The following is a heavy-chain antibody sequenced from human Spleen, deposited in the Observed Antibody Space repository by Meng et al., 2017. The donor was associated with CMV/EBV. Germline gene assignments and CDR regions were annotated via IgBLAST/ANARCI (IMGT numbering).Heavy chain of an antibody. CDR3: ARGGNKWELLSLGLDP. V-gene: IGHV3-48*04. D-gene: IGHD2/OR15-2a*01. CDR1: GFTFSDYT. J-gene: IGHJ5*02. CDR2: ISADSTTI. Sequence: GESLKISCAASGFTFSDYTMNWFRQVPGKGLEWLSYISADSTTIYYADSVRGRFTISRDNADNSLYLQMNSLRAEDTALYYCARGGNKWELLSLGLDPWGQGTLVTVSS.